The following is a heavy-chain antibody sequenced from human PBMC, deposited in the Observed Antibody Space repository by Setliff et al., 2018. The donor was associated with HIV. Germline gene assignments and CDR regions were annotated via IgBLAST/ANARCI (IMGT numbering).Heavy chain of an antibody. CDR1: GYTFTSYG. D-gene: IGHD3-22*01. CDR3: ARDLDSSGYGDAFDI. Sequence: ASVKVSCKASGYTFTSYGISWVRQDPGQGLEWMGWISAYNGNTNYAQKLQGRVTMTTDTSTSTAYMELRSLRSDDTAVYYCARDLDSSGYGDAFDIWGQGTMVTVSS. V-gene: IGHV1-18*01. CDR2: ISAYNGNT. J-gene: IGHJ3*02.